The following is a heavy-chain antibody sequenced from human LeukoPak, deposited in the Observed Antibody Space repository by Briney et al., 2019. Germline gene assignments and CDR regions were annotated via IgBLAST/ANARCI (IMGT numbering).Heavy chain of an antibody. J-gene: IGHJ4*02. CDR3: ARDLEWLLSTWGMPDY. V-gene: IGHV3-33*01. CDR2: IWYDGSNK. CDR1: GFTFSSYG. D-gene: IGHD3-3*01. Sequence: PGGSLRLSCAASGFTFSSYGMHWVRQAPGKGLEWVAVIWYDGSNKYYADSVKGRFTISRDNSKNTLYLQMNSLRAEDTAVCYCARDLEWLLSTWGMPDYWGQGTLVTVSS.